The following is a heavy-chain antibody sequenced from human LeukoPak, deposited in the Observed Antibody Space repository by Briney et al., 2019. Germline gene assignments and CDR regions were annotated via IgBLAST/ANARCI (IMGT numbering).Heavy chain of an antibody. J-gene: IGHJ2*01. CDR1: GFSVNDNY. CDR2: MCLGPYS. V-gene: IGHV3-66*01. Sequence: GGSLRLSCAASGFSVNDNYVTWVRQAPGKGLEWISIMCLGPYSYRADPVKARTSISRDSSKNTVYLEMNSLGVEYSGVYYCAAALLRGDQYWYFDLWGRGTLVTVS. CDR3: AAALLRGDQYWYFDL. D-gene: IGHD3-10*01.